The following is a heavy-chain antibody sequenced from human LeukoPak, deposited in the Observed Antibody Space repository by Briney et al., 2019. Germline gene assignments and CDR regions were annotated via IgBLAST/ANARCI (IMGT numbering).Heavy chain of an antibody. V-gene: IGHV3-21*01. Sequence: GGSLRLSCAASGFTFSSYSVNWVRQAPGKGLEWVSSISSSSSYIYYANSVKGRFTISRDNAKNSLYLQMNSLRAEDTAVYYCARDLLTHSSGWYRPGDYWGQGTLVTVSS. CDR2: ISSSSSYI. D-gene: IGHD6-19*01. J-gene: IGHJ4*02. CDR3: ARDLLTHSSGWYRPGDY. CDR1: GFTFSSYS.